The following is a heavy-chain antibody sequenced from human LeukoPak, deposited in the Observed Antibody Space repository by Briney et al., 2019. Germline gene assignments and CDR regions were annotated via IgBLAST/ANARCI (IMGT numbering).Heavy chain of an antibody. Sequence: SETLSLTCTVSGGSISSYYWSWIGQPAGKGLEWIGSMYTSGSTNYNPSLKSRVTMSVDTSKNQFSLKLSSVTAADTAVYYCAREYSSVLDYHYYGMDVWGQGTTVTVSS. CDR2: MYTSGST. V-gene: IGHV4-4*07. D-gene: IGHD6-19*01. CDR1: GGSISSYY. J-gene: IGHJ6*02. CDR3: AREYSSVLDYHYYGMDV.